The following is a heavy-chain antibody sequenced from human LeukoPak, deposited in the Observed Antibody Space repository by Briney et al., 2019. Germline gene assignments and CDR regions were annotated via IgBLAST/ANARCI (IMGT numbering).Heavy chain of an antibody. CDR3: ARTWGINDY. Sequence: SETLSLTCTVSGCSISSYYWSWIRQPPGKGLEWIGYIYYSGSTNYNPSLKNRVTISVDTSKNQFSLKLSSVTAADTAVYYCARTWGINDYWGQGTLVTVSS. D-gene: IGHD3-16*01. CDR1: GCSISSYY. V-gene: IGHV4-59*01. J-gene: IGHJ4*02. CDR2: IYYSGST.